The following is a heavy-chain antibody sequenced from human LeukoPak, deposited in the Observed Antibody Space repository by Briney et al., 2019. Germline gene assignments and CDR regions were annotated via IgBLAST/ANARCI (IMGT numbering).Heavy chain of an antibody. CDR1: GFTFDTYN. D-gene: IGHD3-22*01. J-gene: IGHJ4*02. V-gene: IGHV3-21*01. CDR3: ARLYDGSAYHADHFDY. CDR2: ISSSSSYI. Sequence: GGSLRLSCAGSGFTFDTYNMNWVRQAPGEGLEWVSSISSSSSYIYYADSVKGRFTISRDNAKNSLYLQMNSLRAEDTAVYYCARLYDGSAYHADHFDYWGQGTLVIVSS.